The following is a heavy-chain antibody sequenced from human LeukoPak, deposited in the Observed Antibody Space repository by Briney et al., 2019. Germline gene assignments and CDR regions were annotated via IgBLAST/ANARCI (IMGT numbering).Heavy chain of an antibody. V-gene: IGHV3-66*01. Sequence: PGGSLRLSCAASGFTVSSNYMSWVRQAPGKGLEWVSVIYSGGSTYYADSVKGRFTISRDNSKNTLYLQMNSLRAEDTAVYYCARESRDYGDYVGPFDYWGQGTLVTVSS. J-gene: IGHJ4*02. CDR2: IYSGGST. CDR1: GFTVSSNY. CDR3: ARESRDYGDYVGPFDY. D-gene: IGHD4-17*01.